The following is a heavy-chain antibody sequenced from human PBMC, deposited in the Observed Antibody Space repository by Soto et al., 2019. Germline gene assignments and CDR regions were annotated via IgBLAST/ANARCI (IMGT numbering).Heavy chain of an antibody. CDR2: IIPIFGTA. J-gene: IGHJ6*02. V-gene: IGHV1-69*13. Sequence: ASVKVSCKASGGTFSSYAISWVRQAPGQGLEWMGGIIPIFGTANYAQKFQGRVTITADESTSTAYMELSSLRSEDTAVYYCARGGYDSPHGYYYYGMDVWGQGTTVTVSS. CDR3: ARGGYDSPHGYYYYGMDV. D-gene: IGHD5-12*01. CDR1: GGTFSSYA.